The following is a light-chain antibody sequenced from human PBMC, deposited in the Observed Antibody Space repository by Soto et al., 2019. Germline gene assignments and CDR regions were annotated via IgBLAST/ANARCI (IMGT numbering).Light chain of an antibody. Sequence: EVLITQSPYTLYVSQGERVTLSCRASQSVSDNLAWYQQKPGQGPRLLVYRASTRTLGIPARFSGSESGTEFTLTISSLQSEDFAVYYCQQYNSWPITFGQGTRLEIK. J-gene: IGKJ5*01. CDR3: QQYNSWPIT. CDR1: QSVSDN. V-gene: IGKV3-15*01. CDR2: RAS.